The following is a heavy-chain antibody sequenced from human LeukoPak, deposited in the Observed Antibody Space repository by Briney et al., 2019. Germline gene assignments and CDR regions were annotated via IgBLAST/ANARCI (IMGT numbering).Heavy chain of an antibody. CDR2: INHSGST. CDR3: ARWYSSGWAFDY. Sequence: SETLSLTCAVYGGSFSAYYWSWIRQPPGKGLEWIGEINHSGSTNYNPSLKSRVNISVDTSKNQFSLKLSSVTAADTAVYYCARWYSSGWAFDYWGQGTLVPAPS. CDR1: GGSFSAYY. J-gene: IGHJ4*02. D-gene: IGHD6-25*01. V-gene: IGHV4-34*01.